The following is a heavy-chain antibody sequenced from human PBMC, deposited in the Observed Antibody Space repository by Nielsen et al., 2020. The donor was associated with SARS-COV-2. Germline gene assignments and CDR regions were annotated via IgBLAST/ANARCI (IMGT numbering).Heavy chain of an antibody. CDR3: ASSNCSSTSCYRLYYGMDV. Sequence: WVRQAPGQGLEWMGRIIPILGIADYAQKFQDRVTITADKSTSTAYMELSSLRSEDTAVYYCASSNCSSTSCYRLYYGMDVWGQGTTVTVSS. CDR2: IIPILGIA. D-gene: IGHD2-2*01. J-gene: IGHJ6*02. V-gene: IGHV1-69*02.